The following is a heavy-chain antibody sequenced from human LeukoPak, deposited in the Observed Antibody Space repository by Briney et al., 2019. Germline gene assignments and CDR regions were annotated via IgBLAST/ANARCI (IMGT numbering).Heavy chain of an antibody. D-gene: IGHD2/OR15-2a*01. CDR3: ARVVLPPGGAFDI. Sequence: SETLSLTYTVSGGSISSSSYYWGWIRQPPGKGLEWIGSIYYSGSTYYNPSLKSRVTISVDTSKKQFSLKLSSVTAADTAVYYCARVVLPPGGAFDIWGQGTMVTVSS. CDR1: GGSISSSSYY. V-gene: IGHV4-39*07. J-gene: IGHJ3*02. CDR2: IYYSGST.